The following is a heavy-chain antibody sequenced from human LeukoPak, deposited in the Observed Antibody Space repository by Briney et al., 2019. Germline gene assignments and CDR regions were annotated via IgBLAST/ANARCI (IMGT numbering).Heavy chain of an antibody. Sequence: GSSVKVSCKASGGTFSSYAISWVRQAPGQGLELMGRIIPIFGTANYAQKFQGRVTITTDESTSTACMELSSLRSEDTAVYYCARDHEWLYYFDYWGQGTLVTVSS. D-gene: IGHD3-3*01. J-gene: IGHJ4*02. CDR1: GGTFSSYA. CDR3: ARDHEWLYYFDY. V-gene: IGHV1-69*05. CDR2: IIPIFGTA.